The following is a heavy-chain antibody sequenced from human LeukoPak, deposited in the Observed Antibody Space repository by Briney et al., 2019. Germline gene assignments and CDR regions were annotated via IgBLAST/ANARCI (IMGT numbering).Heavy chain of an antibody. D-gene: IGHD3-10*01. CDR1: GGSFSGYY. CDR2: INHSGST. CDR3: ARTTTVRGTYYMDV. V-gene: IGHV4-34*01. J-gene: IGHJ6*03. Sequence: HPSETLSLTCAVYGGSFSGYYWSWIRQPPGKGLEWIGEINHSGSTNYNPSLKSRVTISVDTSKNQFSLKLSSVTAADTAVYYCARTTTVRGTYYMDVWGKGTTVTISS.